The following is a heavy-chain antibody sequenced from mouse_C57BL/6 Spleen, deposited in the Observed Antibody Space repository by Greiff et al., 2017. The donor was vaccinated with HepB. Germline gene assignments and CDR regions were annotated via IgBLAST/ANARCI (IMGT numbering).Heavy chain of an antibody. J-gene: IGHJ2*01. V-gene: IGHV1-50*01. CDR2: IDPSDSYT. CDR3: AIGNYYGSSYDY. Sequence: VQLQQPGAELVKPGASVKLSCKASGYTFTSYWMQWVKQRPGQGLEWIGEIDPSDSYTNYNQKFKGKATLTVDTSSSTAYMQLSSLTSEDSAVYYCAIGNYYGSSYDYWGQGTTLTVSS. CDR1: GYTFTSYW. D-gene: IGHD1-1*01.